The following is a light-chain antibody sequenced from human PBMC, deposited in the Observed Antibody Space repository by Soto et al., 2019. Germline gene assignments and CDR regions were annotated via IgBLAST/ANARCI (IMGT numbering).Light chain of an antibody. Sequence: IVLTQSPATLSLSPGERATLSCRASQSVGNNLAWYQQKPGQAPGLLIYEASTRATGIPARFSGSGSGADFTLTISSLEPEDFALYYCQQHINWPLTFGGGTKVDIK. CDR2: EAS. CDR3: QQHINWPLT. CDR1: QSVGNN. J-gene: IGKJ4*01. V-gene: IGKV3-11*01.